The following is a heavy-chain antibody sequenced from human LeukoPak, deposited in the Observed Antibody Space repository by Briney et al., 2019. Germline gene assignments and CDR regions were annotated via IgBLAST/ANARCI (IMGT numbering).Heavy chain of an antibody. CDR2: INPSGGST. V-gene: IGHV1-46*01. Sequence: ASVKVSCKASGYTFTSYYMHWVRQAPGQGLEWMGIINPSGGSTSYAQKFQGRVTMTRDMSTSTVYMELSSLRSEDTAVYYCARGARTQRITIFGVVIRGAFDIWGQGTMVTVSS. J-gene: IGHJ3*02. D-gene: IGHD3-3*01. CDR1: GYTFTSYY. CDR3: ARGARTQRITIFGVVIRGAFDI.